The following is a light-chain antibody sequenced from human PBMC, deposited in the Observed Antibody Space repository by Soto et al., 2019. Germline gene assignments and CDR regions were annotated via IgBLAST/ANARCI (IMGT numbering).Light chain of an antibody. Sequence: EIVLTQSPATLSLSPGDRATLSCRASQSVGSYLGWYQQRPGQAPRLLIYDASNRATGIPVKFSVSGSGTDFTLTISSLEPEDFAVYYCQQRSDWPSTFGGGTKVEIK. J-gene: IGKJ4*01. V-gene: IGKV3-11*01. CDR1: QSVGSY. CDR3: QQRSDWPST. CDR2: DAS.